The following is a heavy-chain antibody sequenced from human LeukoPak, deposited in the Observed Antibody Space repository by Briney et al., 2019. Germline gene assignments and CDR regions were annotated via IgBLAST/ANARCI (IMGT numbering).Heavy chain of an antibody. CDR2: IKQDGSEK. D-gene: IGHD3-22*01. CDR3: ARGIASITMIVVGPDYYMDV. V-gene: IGHV3-7*01. J-gene: IGHJ6*03. CDR1: GFTFSSYW. Sequence: GGSLRLSCAASGFTFSSYWMSWVRQAPGKGLEWVANIKQDGSEKYYVDSVKGRFTISRDNAKNSLYLQMNSLRAEGTAVYYCARGIASITMIVVGPDYYMDVWGKGTTVTISS.